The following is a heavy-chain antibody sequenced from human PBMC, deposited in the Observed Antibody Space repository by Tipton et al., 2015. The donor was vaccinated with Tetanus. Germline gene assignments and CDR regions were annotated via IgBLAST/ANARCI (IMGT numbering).Heavy chain of an antibody. D-gene: IGHD3-10*01. J-gene: IGHJ6*02. V-gene: IGHV4-30-4*01. CDR3: ARFGTVFRRLGELSGYFSVDV. CDR2: IFDGGST. Sequence: TLSLTCTVFNGSINSAGYYWYWIRQSPGKGLELIGHIFDGGSTYYNPSLKGRVTMSADTSKNQISLKLRSVTVADTAVYYCARFGTVFRRLGELSGYFSVDVWGQGTTVTVSS. CDR1: NGSINSAGYY.